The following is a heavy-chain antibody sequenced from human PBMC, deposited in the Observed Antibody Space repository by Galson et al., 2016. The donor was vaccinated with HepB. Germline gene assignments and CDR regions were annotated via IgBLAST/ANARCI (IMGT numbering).Heavy chain of an antibody. CDR3: TTVVRYQLLFNF. CDR1: GFIFSNAW. Sequence: SLRLSCAASGFIFSNAWMSWVRQAPGKGLEWVGRIKSKTDGETRDYAAPVRGRFTISRDDSKNTLYLQVNSLKTEDTAVYYCTTVVRYQLLFNFWGQGTLVTVSS. D-gene: IGHD2-2*01. CDR2: IKSKTDGETR. V-gene: IGHV3-15*01. J-gene: IGHJ4*02.